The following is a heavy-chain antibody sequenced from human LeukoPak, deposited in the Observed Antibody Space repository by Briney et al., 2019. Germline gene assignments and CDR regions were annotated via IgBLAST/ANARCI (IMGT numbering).Heavy chain of an antibody. CDR2: ITNTGGVT. CDR3: AKDRTRGWYLGYDAFDV. CDR1: GFTFSTYA. J-gene: IGHJ3*01. Sequence: GGSLRLSCAASGFTFSTYAMSWVRQAPGKGLEWVSGITNTGGVTLYADSVKGRLTVSRDNSKNTLYLHMNSLRADDTAVYYCAKDRTRGWYLGYDAFDVWGQGTIVTVSS. D-gene: IGHD6-19*01. V-gene: IGHV3-23*01.